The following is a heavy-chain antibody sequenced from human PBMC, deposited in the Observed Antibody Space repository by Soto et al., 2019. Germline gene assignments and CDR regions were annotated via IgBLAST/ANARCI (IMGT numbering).Heavy chain of an antibody. V-gene: IGHV1-18*01. CDR1: GYRFPSYG. CDR2: VNPDNHNT. Sequence: ASVKVSGKVSGYRFPSYGINWVRQAPGQGLEWVGWVNPDNHNTNYAQNFQHRVSLTTDTSTNTAFLELRGLRSDDTAVYYCARVRFGDPFDYWGQGTLVTVSS. CDR3: ARVRFGDPFDY. D-gene: IGHD3-16*01. J-gene: IGHJ4*02.